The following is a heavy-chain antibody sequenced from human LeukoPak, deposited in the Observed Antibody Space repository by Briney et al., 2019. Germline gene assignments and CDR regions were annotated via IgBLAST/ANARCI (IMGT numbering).Heavy chain of an antibody. CDR2: MNPNSGNS. J-gene: IGHJ4*02. CDR1: EYTFTSYD. CDR3: AGGATRRFDC. V-gene: IGHV1-8*01. Sequence: ASVKVSCKASEYTFTSYDINWVRQATGQGLEWMGWMNPNSGNSGYAQKFQGRVTMARDTSISTAYMELSNLRSEDTAVYYCAGGATRRFDCWGQGTLVTVSP.